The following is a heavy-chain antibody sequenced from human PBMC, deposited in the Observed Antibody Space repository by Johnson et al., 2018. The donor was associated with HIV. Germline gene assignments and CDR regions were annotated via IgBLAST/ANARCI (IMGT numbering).Heavy chain of an antibody. D-gene: IGHD3-16*02. CDR1: GFTFSSYG. CDR2: IGCDGTKS. Sequence: QVLLVESGGGVVQPGGSLRLSCAASGFTFSSYGMHWVRQAPGKGLEWVAFIGCDGTKSYYAESLKGRFTISRDNSKNILDLQMNSLRAGDAAVYYCARDYRGRTVDAFDVWGQGTLVIVSS. J-gene: IGHJ3*01. CDR3: ARDYRGRTVDAFDV. V-gene: IGHV3-30*02.